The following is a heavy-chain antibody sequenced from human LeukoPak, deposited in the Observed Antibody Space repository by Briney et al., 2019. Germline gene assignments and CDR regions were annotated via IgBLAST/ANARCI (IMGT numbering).Heavy chain of an antibody. CDR2: IYSGGST. J-gene: IGHJ4*02. V-gene: IGHV3-53*04. CDR1: GFTVSSNY. CDR3: ARTMDPTYYYDSSGYYFGY. D-gene: IGHD3-22*01. Sequence: GGSLRLSCAASGFTVSSNYMSWVRQAPGKGLEWVSVIYSGGSTYYADSVKGRFTISRHNSKNTLYLQMNSLRSEDTAVYYCARTMDPTYYYDSSGYYFGYWGQGTLVTVSS.